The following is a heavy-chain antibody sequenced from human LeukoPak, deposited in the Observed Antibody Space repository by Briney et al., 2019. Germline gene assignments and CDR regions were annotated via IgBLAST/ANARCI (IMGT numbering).Heavy chain of an antibody. D-gene: IGHD3-10*02. Sequence: GGSLRLSCAASGFTFSSYEMNWVRQALGKGLEWVSYISSSGSTIYYADSVKGRFTISRDNAKNSLFLQMNSLRAEDTAVYYCAELGITMIGGVWGKGTTVTISS. CDR1: GFTFSSYE. V-gene: IGHV3-48*03. CDR3: AELGITMIGGV. J-gene: IGHJ6*04. CDR2: ISSSGSTI.